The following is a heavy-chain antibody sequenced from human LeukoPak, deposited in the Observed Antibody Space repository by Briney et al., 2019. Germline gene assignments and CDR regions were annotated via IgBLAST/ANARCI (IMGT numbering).Heavy chain of an antibody. D-gene: IGHD2/OR15-2a*01. Sequence: SQTLSLTCAVSGDTVSSNSVAWNWVRQSPSRGLEWPGRTYYKSKWYNDYAVSVKSRITINPDTSKNQFSLQLNSVTPDDTAVYYCARDLWGFDPWGQGTLVTVSS. CDR3: ARDLWGFDP. CDR1: GDTVSSNSVA. J-gene: IGHJ5*02. V-gene: IGHV6-1*01. CDR2: TYYKSKWYN.